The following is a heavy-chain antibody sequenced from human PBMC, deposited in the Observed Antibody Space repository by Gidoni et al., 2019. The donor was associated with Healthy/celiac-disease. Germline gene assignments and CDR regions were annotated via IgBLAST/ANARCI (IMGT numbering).Heavy chain of an antibody. V-gene: IGHV3-21*01. CDR3: ARELAYCSGGSCYRPNYYYYGMDV. CDR1: GFTFSSYS. Sequence: EVQLVESGGGLVKPGGSLRLSCAASGFTFSSYSMNWVRQAPGKGLEWVSSISSSSSYIYYADSVKGRFTISRDNAKNSLYLQMNSLRAEDTAVYYCARELAYCSGGSCYRPNYYYYGMDVWGQGTTVTVSS. CDR2: ISSSSSYI. D-gene: IGHD2-15*01. J-gene: IGHJ6*02.